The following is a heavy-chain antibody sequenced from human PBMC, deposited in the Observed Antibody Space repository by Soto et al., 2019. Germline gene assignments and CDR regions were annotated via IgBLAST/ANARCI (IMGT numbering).Heavy chain of an antibody. CDR3: ARAKAPLYSSSWYWFDP. V-gene: IGHV4-59*08. D-gene: IGHD6-13*01. Sequence: SETLSLTWTVAGGSIGDFYWSWILQPPGKGLEWIGYIYYSGSTNYNPSLKSRVTISVDTSKNQFSLKLGSVTAADTAVYYCARAKAPLYSSSWYWFDPWGQGTLVTVSS. CDR1: GGSIGDFY. CDR2: IYYSGST. J-gene: IGHJ5*02.